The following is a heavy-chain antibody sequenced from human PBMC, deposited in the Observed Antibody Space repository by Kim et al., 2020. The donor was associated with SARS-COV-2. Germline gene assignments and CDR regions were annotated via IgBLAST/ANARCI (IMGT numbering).Heavy chain of an antibody. V-gene: IGHV3-23*01. J-gene: IGHJ4*02. CDR2: ISGSGGST. CDR1: GFTFSSHA. CDR3: AKGDYYDSSGYYLYYFDY. D-gene: IGHD3-22*01. Sequence: GGSLRLSCAASGFTFSSHAMSWVRQAPGKGLEWVSAISGSGGSTYYADSVKGRFTISRDNSKNTLYLQMNSLRAEDTAVYYCAKGDYYDSSGYYLYYFDYWGQGTLVTVSS.